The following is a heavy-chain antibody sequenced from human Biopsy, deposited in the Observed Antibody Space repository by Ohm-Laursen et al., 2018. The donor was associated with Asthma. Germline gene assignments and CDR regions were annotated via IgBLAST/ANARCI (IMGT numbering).Heavy chain of an antibody. CDR2: INPNSGGT. Sequence: ASVKVSCKASGYTFTGYYMHWVRQAPGQGLEWMGRINPNSGGTNYAQKFQGRVTMTRDTSISTAYMELNRLRSDDTAVYYCATDLWNPQKDYDYWGQGTLVTVSS. D-gene: IGHD1-1*01. CDR3: ATDLWNPQKDYDY. J-gene: IGHJ4*02. CDR1: GYTFTGYY. V-gene: IGHV1-2*06.